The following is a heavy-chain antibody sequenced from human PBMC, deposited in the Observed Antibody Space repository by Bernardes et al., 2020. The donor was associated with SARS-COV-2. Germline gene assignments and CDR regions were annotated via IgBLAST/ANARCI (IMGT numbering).Heavy chain of an antibody. D-gene: IGHD3-22*01. V-gene: IGHV1-2*04. CDR2: INPNSGGT. J-gene: IGHJ3*02. Sequence: ASVKVSCKASGYTFTGYYMHWVRQAPGQGLEWMGWINPNSGGTTYAQKFQGWVTMTRDTSISTAYMELSRLRSDDTAVYYCAREYYYDSSGYYRQDAFDIWGQGTMVTVSS. CDR3: AREYYYDSSGYYRQDAFDI. CDR1: GYTFTGYY.